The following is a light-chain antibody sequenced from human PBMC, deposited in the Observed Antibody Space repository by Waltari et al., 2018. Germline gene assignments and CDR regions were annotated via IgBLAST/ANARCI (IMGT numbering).Light chain of an antibody. Sequence: QSALTQPAPVSGSPGQSITISCTGTSSDVGGYNYVSWYQQHPGKAPKLLIYDVDYRPSGVSNRFSGSKTVNTASLTISGLQAVDEAVYYCASFTGNVVFGGGTKLTVL. CDR2: DVD. CDR1: SSDVGGYNY. J-gene: IGLJ2*01. CDR3: ASFTGNVV. V-gene: IGLV2-14*03.